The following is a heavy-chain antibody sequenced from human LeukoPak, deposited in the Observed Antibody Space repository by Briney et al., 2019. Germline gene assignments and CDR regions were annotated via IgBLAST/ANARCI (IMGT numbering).Heavy chain of an antibody. CDR2: INPNSGGT. CDR3: ARYRAAADFDY. V-gene: IGHV1-2*02. J-gene: IGHJ4*02. Sequence: ASVKVSCKASGYTFTDYYMHWVRQAPGQGLEWMGWINPNSGGTNYAQKFQGRVTMTRDTSISTAYMELNRLRADDTAGYYCARYRAAADFDYWGQGTLVPVSS. CDR1: GYTFTDYY. D-gene: IGHD6-13*01.